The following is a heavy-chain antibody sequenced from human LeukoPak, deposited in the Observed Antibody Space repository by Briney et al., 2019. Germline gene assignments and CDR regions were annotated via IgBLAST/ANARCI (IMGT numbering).Heavy chain of an antibody. J-gene: IGHJ5*02. CDR2: IYPGDSDA. D-gene: IGHD3-10*01. V-gene: IGHV5-51*01. CDR3: ARHASGPNWFDP. CDR1: GYSFTSNW. Sequence: LGESLKISCKGSGYSFTSNWIGWVRQKPGKGLEWMGIIYPGDSDARYSPSFQGQVTISADKSISTAYLQWSSLKASDTAMYYCARHASGPNWFDPWGQGTLVTVSS.